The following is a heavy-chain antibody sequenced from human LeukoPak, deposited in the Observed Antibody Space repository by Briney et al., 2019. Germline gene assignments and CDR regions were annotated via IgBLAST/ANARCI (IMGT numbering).Heavy chain of an antibody. CDR1: GVSIVSNYW. J-gene: IGHJ3*02. Sequence: PSETLSLTCAVSGVSIVSNYWWNWARQSPGQGLEWIGQIHHSGSTIYNPSLKSRVTISVDKSRSQLSLKVDSVTAADSAVYYCARDCSGDGCYSRTLAIWGQGTMVIVSS. CDR2: IHHSGST. D-gene: IGHD2-15*01. V-gene: IGHV4-4*02. CDR3: ARDCSGDGCYSRTLAI.